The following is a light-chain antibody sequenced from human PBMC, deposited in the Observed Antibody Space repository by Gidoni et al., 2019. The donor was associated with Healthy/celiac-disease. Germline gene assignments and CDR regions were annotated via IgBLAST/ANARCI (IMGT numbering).Light chain of an antibody. CDR1: SSYVGGYNY. Sequence: QSALTQPASVSGSPGQSINISCTGTSSYVGGYNYVSWYQQHPGKAPKLMIYEVSNRPSCVSNRFSGSKSGNTASLTISGLQAEDEADYYCSSYTSSSTRVFGGGTKLTVL. CDR2: EVS. CDR3: SSYTSSSTRV. J-gene: IGLJ3*02. V-gene: IGLV2-14*01.